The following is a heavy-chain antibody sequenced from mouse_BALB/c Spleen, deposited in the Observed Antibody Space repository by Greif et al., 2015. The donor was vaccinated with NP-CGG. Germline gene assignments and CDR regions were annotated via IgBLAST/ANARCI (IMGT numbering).Heavy chain of an antibody. CDR1: GFNIKDTY. V-gene: IGHV14-3*02. D-gene: IGHD1-1*01. Sequence: VQLQQSGAELVKPGASVKLSCTASGFNIKDTYMHWVKQRPEQGLEWIGRIDPANGNTKYDPKFQGKATITADTSSNTAYLQLSSLTSEDTAVYHCARSTVVADWYFDVWGAGTTVTVSS. CDR2: IDPANGNT. CDR3: ARSTVVADWYFDV. J-gene: IGHJ1*01.